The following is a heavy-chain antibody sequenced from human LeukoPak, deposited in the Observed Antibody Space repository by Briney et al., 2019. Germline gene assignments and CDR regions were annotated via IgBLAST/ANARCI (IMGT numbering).Heavy chain of an antibody. CDR2: IIPILGIA. D-gene: IGHD6-19*01. V-gene: IGHV1-69*04. Sequence: SVKVSCKASGGTFSSYAISWVRQAPGQGLEWMGRIIPILGIANYAQKFQGRVTITADKSTSTAYMELSSLRSEDTAVYYCASPNYSSGWYYYGMDVWGQGTTVTVSS. J-gene: IGHJ6*02. CDR3: ASPNYSSGWYYYGMDV. CDR1: GGTFSSYA.